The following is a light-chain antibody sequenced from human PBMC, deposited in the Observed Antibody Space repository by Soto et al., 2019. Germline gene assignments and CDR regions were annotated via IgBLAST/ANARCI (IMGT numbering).Light chain of an antibody. J-gene: IGKJ4*01. Sequence: DIQMTQSPSSLSASVGDRVTITCRASQSIREFLNWYQQKPGKAPELLIYAASILHTGVPSRFSGTASGTEFTLTISNLRPEDCATYYWQQCYSVPPLSFGGGTKVEI. CDR1: QSIREF. V-gene: IGKV1-39*01. CDR2: AAS. CDR3: QQCYSVPPLS.